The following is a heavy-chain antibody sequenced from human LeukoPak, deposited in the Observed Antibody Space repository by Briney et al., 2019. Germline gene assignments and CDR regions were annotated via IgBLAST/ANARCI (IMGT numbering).Heavy chain of an antibody. V-gene: IGHV3-30-3*01. CDR1: GFTFSSYS. CDR2: VSYDGSSE. CDR3: ARDRVLYFYYGMDV. D-gene: IGHD2-21*01. Sequence: GVSLRLSCAASGFTFSSYSIHWVRQAPGKGLEWVAVVSYDGSSENYADSVKGRFTISRDNSKNTLYLQMNSLRAEDTAVYYCARDRVLYFYYGMDVWGQGTTVTVSS. J-gene: IGHJ6*02.